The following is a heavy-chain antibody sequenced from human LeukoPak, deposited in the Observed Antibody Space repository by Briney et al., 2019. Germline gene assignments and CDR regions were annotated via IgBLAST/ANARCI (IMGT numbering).Heavy chain of an antibody. D-gene: IGHD3-22*01. Sequence: SVKVSCKASGGTFSSYAISWVRQAPGQGLEWMGGIIPLFGTANYAQKFQGRVTITADESTSTAYLELSRLRFEDTAVYYCAREWNYESNGYFYYYWGQGTLVTVSS. CDR2: IIPLFGTA. V-gene: IGHV1-69*13. CDR1: GGTFSSYA. J-gene: IGHJ4*02. CDR3: AREWNYESNGYFYYY.